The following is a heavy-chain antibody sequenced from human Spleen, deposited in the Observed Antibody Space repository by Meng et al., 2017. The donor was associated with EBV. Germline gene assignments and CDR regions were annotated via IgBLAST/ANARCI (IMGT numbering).Heavy chain of an antibody. CDR1: GDSINIIIYC. CDR2: IYYSGST. D-gene: IGHD3-22*01. Sequence: RLPLQESRPGRVTPSASQSLSCTFSGDSINIIIYCWGWNRHPPEKGRGFIGSIYYSGSTYYNPSLKGRVTISVDTSKNQFSLKLNSVTAADTAVYYCARLRLLGSSGYFDYWGQGTLVTVSS. CDR3: ARLRLLGSSGYFDY. J-gene: IGHJ4*02. V-gene: IGHV4-39*06.